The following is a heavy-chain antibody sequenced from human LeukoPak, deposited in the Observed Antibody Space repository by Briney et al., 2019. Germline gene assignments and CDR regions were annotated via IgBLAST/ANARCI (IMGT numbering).Heavy chain of an antibody. Sequence: SETLSLTCTVSGGSISSYYWSWIRQPAGKGLEWIGRIYTSGSTNYNPSLKSRVTLSVDTSKNQFSLKLSSVTAADTAVYYCARGGGSYWGSDYFDYWGQGTLVTVSS. CDR3: ARGGGSYWGSDYFDY. J-gene: IGHJ4*02. D-gene: IGHD1-26*01. CDR1: GGSISSYY. CDR2: IYTSGST. V-gene: IGHV4-4*07.